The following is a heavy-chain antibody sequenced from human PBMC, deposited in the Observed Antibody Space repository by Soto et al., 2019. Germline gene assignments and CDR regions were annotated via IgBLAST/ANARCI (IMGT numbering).Heavy chain of an antibody. CDR3: SRDPYSSGWSTFAP. CDR1: GYTFTSYA. V-gene: IGHV1-3*01. J-gene: IGHJ5*02. CDR2: INAGNGNK. Sequence: ASVKVSCKASGYTFTSYAMHWVRQAPVQMLEWMVWINAGNGNKKYSQKFQGRVTITRDTSASTAYMELSSLRSEDTAVYYCSRDPYSSGWSTFAPWGQGTLVTVSS. D-gene: IGHD6-19*01.